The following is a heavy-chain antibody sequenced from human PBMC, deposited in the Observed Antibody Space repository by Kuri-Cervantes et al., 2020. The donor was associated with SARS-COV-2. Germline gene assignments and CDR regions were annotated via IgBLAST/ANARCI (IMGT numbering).Heavy chain of an antibody. V-gene: IGHV4-39*01. D-gene: IGHD3-3*01. J-gene: IGHJ6*02. CDR3: ATRVPPWYDFWSGYYVMDV. CDR2: IYYGGST. CDR1: GCSISSSSYY. Sequence: GSLRLSCTVSGCSISSSSYYWGWIRQPPGKGLEWIGSIYYGGSTYYNPSLKSRVTISVDTTKNQFSLKLSSVTAADTAVYYCATRVPPWYDFWSGYYVMDVWGQGTMVTVSS.